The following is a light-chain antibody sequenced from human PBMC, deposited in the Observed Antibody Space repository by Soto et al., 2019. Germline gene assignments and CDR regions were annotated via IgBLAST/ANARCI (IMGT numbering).Light chain of an antibody. Sequence: HSVLTQPPSASGTPGQRVTISCSGSRSNIRSNFVYWYQQLPGTAPKILIYRNNQRPSGVPDRFFGSKSGTSASLAINGLRSEDEADYYCAAWDDSLSGPVFGGGTKLTVL. CDR2: RNN. CDR1: RSNIRSNF. J-gene: IGLJ3*02. V-gene: IGLV1-47*01. CDR3: AAWDDSLSGPV.